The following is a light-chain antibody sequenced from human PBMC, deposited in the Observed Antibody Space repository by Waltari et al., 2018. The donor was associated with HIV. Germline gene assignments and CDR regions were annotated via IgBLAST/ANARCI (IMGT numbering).Light chain of an antibody. CDR3: ASWDDSLRNWV. J-gene: IGLJ3*02. CDR2: RNY. Sequence: QSVLTQPPSASGTPGQRVTISCSGSSSNIGDNYVHWYQPLPGTAPKLLIYRNYQRPSGVPDRFSGSKSGTSASLAISGLRSEDEGDFYCASWDDSLRNWVFGGGTKLTVL. CDR1: SSNIGDNY. V-gene: IGLV1-47*01.